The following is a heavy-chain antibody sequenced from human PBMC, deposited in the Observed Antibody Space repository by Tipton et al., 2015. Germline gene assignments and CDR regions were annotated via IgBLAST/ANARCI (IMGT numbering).Heavy chain of an antibody. V-gene: IGHV4-4*02. Sequence: TLSLTCTVSGDSISSSSWWTWVRXPPGKGLEWIGEIHHGGTTNYNQSLNSRVTMSVDRSKNQFSLQLSSVTAADTAVYYCAREGWDSDSSGYDYWGQGTLVTVSS. CDR2: IHHGGTT. CDR1: GDSISSSSW. D-gene: IGHD3-22*01. J-gene: IGHJ4*02. CDR3: AREGWDSDSSGYDY.